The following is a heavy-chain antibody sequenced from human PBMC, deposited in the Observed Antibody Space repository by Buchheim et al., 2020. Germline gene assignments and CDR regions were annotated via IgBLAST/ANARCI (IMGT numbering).Heavy chain of an antibody. CDR1: GGSISSGGYS. V-gene: IGHV4-30-2*01. CDR3: ARASGSSSPYYYYYYGMDV. J-gene: IGHJ6*02. Sequence: QLQLQESGSGLVKPSQTLSLTCAVSGGSISSGGYSWSWIRQPPGKGLEWIGYIYHSGSTYYNQSLKSRVTISVDRSKNQFSLKLSSVTAADTAVYYCARASGSSSPYYYYYYGMDVWGQGTT. CDR2: IYHSGST. D-gene: IGHD6-6*01.